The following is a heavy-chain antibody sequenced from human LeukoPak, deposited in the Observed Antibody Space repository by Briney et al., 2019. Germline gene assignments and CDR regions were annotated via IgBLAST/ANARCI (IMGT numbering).Heavy chain of an antibody. D-gene: IGHD2-15*01. CDR1: GGTFSSYA. CDR3: ATVHNCSGGSCYWGYFQY. V-gene: IGHV1-69*06. Sequence: SVKVSCKASGGTFSSYAISWVRQAPGQGLEWMGGIIPIFGTANYAQKFQGEVTITADKSTSTAYMELSSLRSEDTAVYYCATVHNCSGGSCYWGYFQYWGQGTLVTVSS. CDR2: IIPIFGTA. J-gene: IGHJ1*01.